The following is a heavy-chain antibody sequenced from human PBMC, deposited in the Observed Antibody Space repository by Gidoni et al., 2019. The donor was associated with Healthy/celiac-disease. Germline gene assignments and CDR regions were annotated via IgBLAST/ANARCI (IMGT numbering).Heavy chain of an antibody. CDR3: ARDSGYGGKEKGYYYYGMDV. CDR2: IWYDGRNK. V-gene: IGHV3-33*01. J-gene: IGHJ6*02. CDR1: GFTFRRYG. Sequence: QVQLVASGGGVVQPGRSLSLSCAASGFTFRRYGMPWVRQAPGKGLGWVAVIWYDGRNKYYADSVKGRLTISRDNSKNTLYLKMNSLRAEDTAVYYCARDSGYGGKEKGYYYYGMDVWGQGTTVNVSS. D-gene: IGHD5-12*01.